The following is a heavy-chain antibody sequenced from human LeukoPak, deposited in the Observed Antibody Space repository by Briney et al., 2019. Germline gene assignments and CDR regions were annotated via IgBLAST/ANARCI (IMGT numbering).Heavy chain of an antibody. V-gene: IGHV3-48*03. Sequence: GGSLRLSCAASGFSFSAFEMNWVRQAPGKGLEWTSHISTGDRTIYYADSVKGRFTISRDNAKNSLYLQMNSLRGEDTGVYYCARGSGYVLDYWTQGTLVTVSS. CDR2: ISTGDRTI. D-gene: IGHD2-15*01. CDR3: ARGSGYVLDY. CDR1: GFSFSAFE. J-gene: IGHJ4*02.